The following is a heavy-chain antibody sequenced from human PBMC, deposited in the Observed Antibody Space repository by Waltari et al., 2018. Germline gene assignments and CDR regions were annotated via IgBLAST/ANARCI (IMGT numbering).Heavy chain of an antibody. CDR3: ATSNFGTIRDGFDI. CDR2: LDPEDGET. Sequence: QVHLVQSGAEVRKPGASVKVSCRVSGYSLSEISMSWVRQAPGEGLEWMGTLDPEDGETIFAQKFQGRATMTEDTSTDTAYMELSGLRSEVTALYYCATSNFGTIRDGFDIWGQGTLVTVSS. J-gene: IGHJ3*02. CDR1: GYSLSEIS. V-gene: IGHV1-24*01. D-gene: IGHD3-10*01.